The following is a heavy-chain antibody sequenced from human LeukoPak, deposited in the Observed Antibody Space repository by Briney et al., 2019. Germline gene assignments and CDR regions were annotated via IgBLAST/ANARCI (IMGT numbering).Heavy chain of an antibody. J-gene: IGHJ5*02. V-gene: IGHV1-3*01. CDR1: GYTFTDYT. D-gene: IGHD6-13*01. CDR3: ARDSYMAAADTWFDP. Sequence: GASVKVSCKASGYTFTDYTIHWVRQAPGQRLEWMGWINSSYSNTIYSQKFQGRVTITSDTSASTAYMEVRSLTSEDTAIYYCARDSYMAAADTWFDPWGQGTLVTVSS. CDR2: INSSYSNT.